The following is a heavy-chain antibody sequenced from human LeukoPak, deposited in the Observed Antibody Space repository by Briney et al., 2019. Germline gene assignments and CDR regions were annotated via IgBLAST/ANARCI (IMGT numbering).Heavy chain of an antibody. V-gene: IGHV3-7*01. J-gene: IGHJ3*02. D-gene: IGHD4-17*01. Sequence: PGGSLRLSCAASGFTFSSYWMSWVRQAPGKGLEWVANIKQDGSEKYYADSVKGRFTISRDNSKNTLYLQMNSLRAEDTAVYYCAKGGDYGDYPNDAFDIWGQGTMVTVSS. CDR2: IKQDGSEK. CDR1: GFTFSSYW. CDR3: AKGGDYGDYPNDAFDI.